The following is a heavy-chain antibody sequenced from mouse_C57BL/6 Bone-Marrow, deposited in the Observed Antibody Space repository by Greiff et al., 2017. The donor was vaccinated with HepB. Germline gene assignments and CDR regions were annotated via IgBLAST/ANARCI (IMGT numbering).Heavy chain of an antibody. J-gene: IGHJ2*01. CDR3: ARFLLHDY. V-gene: IGHV5-4*03. CDR2: ISDGGSYT. CDR1: GFTFSSYA. Sequence: EVKVVESGGGLVKPGGSLKLSCAASGFTFSSYAMSWVRQTPEKRLEWVATISDGGSYTYYPDNVKGRFTISRDKAKNNLYLQMSHLKSEDTAMYYCARFLLHDYWGQGTTLTVSS. D-gene: IGHD1-1*01.